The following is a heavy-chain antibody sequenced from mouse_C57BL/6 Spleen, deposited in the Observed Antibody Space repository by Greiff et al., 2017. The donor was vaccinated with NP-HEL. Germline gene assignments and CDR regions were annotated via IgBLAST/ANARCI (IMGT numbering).Heavy chain of an antibody. CDR2: INPNNGGT. CDR1: GYTFTDYN. V-gene: IGHV1-18*01. J-gene: IGHJ3*01. CDR3: ARGDDGSFAY. Sequence: EVKLQESGPELVKPGASVKIPCKASGYTFTDYNMDWVKQSHGKSLEWIGDINPNNGGTIYNQKFKGKATLTVDKSSSTAYMELRSLTSEDTAVYYCARGDDGSFAYWGQGTLVTVSA. D-gene: IGHD2-3*01.